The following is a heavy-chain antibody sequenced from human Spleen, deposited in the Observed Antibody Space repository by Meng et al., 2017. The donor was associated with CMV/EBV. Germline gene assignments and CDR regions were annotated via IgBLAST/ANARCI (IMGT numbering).Heavy chain of an antibody. CDR3: ARVALEDSSSWFPYYGMDV. D-gene: IGHD6-13*01. Sequence: GSLRLSCTVSGSSVSSGNYYWSWIRQPPGKGLEWIGYIHYSGSTNYNSSLKSRVTISVDTSRNQFSLKLSSVTAADTAAYYCARVALEDSSSWFPYYGMDVWGQGTTVTVSS. V-gene: IGHV4-61*01. J-gene: IGHJ6*02. CDR2: IHYSGST. CDR1: GSSVSSGNYY.